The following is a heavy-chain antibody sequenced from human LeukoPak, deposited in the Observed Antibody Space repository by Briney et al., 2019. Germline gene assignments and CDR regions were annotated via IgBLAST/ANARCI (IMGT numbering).Heavy chain of an antibody. J-gene: IGHJ4*02. V-gene: IGHV1-18*01. CDR3: GRALGGEAY. CDR1: GYTFIDYG. D-gene: IGHD3-16*01. Sequence: ASVKVSCKASGYTFIDYGISWVRQAPGQGLEWMGWISTLNGNTNYAQMFQGGVTMTTDTSTSTAYMELRSLRSDDTAVYYCGRALGGEAYWGQGTLVTVSS. CDR2: ISTLNGNT.